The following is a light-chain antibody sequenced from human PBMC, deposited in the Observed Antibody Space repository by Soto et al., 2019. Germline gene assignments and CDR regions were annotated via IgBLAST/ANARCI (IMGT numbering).Light chain of an antibody. Sequence: QSALTQPASVSGSPGQSITISCTAAGSDVGTYNLVSWYQQHPGKAPKLVIYEVTKRPSGASNRFSGSKSGNTASLTISALQAEDGAHYYRCSYTRSDTVVFGGGTKLTVL. CDR2: EVT. CDR1: GSDVGTYNL. CDR3: CSYTRSDTVV. J-gene: IGLJ2*01. V-gene: IGLV2-23*02.